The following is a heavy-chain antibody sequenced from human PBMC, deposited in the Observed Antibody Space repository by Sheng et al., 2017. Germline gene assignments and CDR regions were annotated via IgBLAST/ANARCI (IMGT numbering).Heavy chain of an antibody. CDR2: IWNDGSQK. V-gene: IGHV3-33*01. CDR1: GFTFSTYG. Sequence: VQLVESGGGVVQPGGSLRLSCAASGFTFSTYGIHWVRQAPGKGLEWVAVIWNDGSQKYYVDSVKGRFSISRDKSEETVSLQMNSLRAEDTAVYYCARDRWDSPSEKLLDFWGQGTLV. J-gene: IGHJ4*02. D-gene: IGHD1-26*01. CDR3: ARDRWDSPSEKLLDF.